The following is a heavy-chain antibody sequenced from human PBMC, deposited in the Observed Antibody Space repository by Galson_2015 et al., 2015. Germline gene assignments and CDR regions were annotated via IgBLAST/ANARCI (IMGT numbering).Heavy chain of an antibody. CDR3: ARGGSSSRPAQYYYYGMDV. CDR2: IIPIFGTA. J-gene: IGHJ6*02. V-gene: IGHV1-69*13. Sequence: SVKVSCKASGGTFSSYAISWVRQAPGQGLEWMGGIIPIFGTANYAQKFQGRVTITADESTSTAYMELSSLRSEDTAVYYCARGGSSSRPAQYYYYGMDVWGQGTTVTVSS. D-gene: IGHD6-6*01. CDR1: GGTFSSYA.